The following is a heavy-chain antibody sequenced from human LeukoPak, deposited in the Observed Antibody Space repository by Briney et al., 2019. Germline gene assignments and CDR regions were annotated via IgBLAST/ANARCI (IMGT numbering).Heavy chain of an antibody. CDR2: IKHDGSEK. CDR1: GFTFSTYW. V-gene: IGHV3-7*01. D-gene: IGHD3-3*01. CDR3: AKSPTYYDFWSGYKFIDY. J-gene: IGHJ4*02. Sequence: GGSLRLSCAASGFTFSTYWMTRVRQAPGKGLEWVANIKHDGSEKYYVDSVKGRFTISRDNARNSLYLQMNSLRAEDTAVYYCAKSPTYYDFWSGYKFIDYWGQGTLVTVSS.